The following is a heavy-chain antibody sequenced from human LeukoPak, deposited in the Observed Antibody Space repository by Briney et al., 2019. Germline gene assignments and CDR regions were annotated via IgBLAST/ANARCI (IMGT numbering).Heavy chain of an antibody. V-gene: IGHV3-23*01. CDR3: AMVAAKVYYYYYGMDV. J-gene: IGHJ6*02. CDR2: ISGSGGST. Sequence: PGGSLRLSCAASGFTFSSYAMSWVRQAPGKGLEWVSAISGSGGSTYYAASVKGRFTISRDNSKNTLYLQMNSLRAEDTAVYYCAMVAAKVYYYYYGMDVWGQGTTVTVSS. D-gene: IGHD2-15*01. CDR1: GFTFSSYA.